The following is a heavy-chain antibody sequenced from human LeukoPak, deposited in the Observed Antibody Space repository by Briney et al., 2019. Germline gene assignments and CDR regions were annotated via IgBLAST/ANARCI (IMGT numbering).Heavy chain of an antibody. D-gene: IGHD4-23*01. Sequence: GGSLRLSCAASGFTFSSNAMSWVRQAPGKGLEWVSVISGSGGTTYYADSVKGRFTISRDNSKNTLYLQMNSLRAEDTAVYYCAKNRGGGLHYYMDVWGKGTTVTVSS. V-gene: IGHV3-23*01. CDR1: GFTFSSNA. J-gene: IGHJ6*03. CDR3: AKNRGGGLHYYMDV. CDR2: ISGSGGTT.